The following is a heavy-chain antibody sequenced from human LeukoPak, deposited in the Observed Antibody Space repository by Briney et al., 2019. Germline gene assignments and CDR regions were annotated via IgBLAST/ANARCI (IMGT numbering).Heavy chain of an antibody. CDR3: ARLFSSGREYHNGMDV. Sequence: PSETLSLTCTVSGGSISSEASYWAWIRQPPGKGLEWIGSIYYSESPYYNPSLKSRVTLSIDTSKNQFSLRLNSVTAADTAVFFCARLFSSGREYHNGMDVWGQGTTITVSS. V-gene: IGHV4-39*01. CDR1: GGSISSEASY. CDR2: IYYSESP. D-gene: IGHD3-22*01. J-gene: IGHJ6*02.